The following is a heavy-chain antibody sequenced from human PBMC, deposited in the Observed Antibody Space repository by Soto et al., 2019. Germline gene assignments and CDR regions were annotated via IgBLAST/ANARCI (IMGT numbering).Heavy chain of an antibody. Sequence: EGSLRLSCAASGFTFSSYAMHWVRQAPGKGLEWVAVISYDGSNKYYADSVKGRFTISRDNSKNTLYLQMNSLRAEDTAVYYCARDWGRYDSSGYSSDPFDYWGQGTLVTVSS. CDR3: ARDWGRYDSSGYSSDPFDY. J-gene: IGHJ4*02. CDR2: ISYDGSNK. V-gene: IGHV3-30-3*01. D-gene: IGHD3-22*01. CDR1: GFTFSSYA.